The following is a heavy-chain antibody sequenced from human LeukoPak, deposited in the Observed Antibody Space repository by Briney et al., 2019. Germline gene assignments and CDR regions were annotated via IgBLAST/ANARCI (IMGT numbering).Heavy chain of an antibody. CDR3: ARRAGGYSHPYDY. CDR2: ISGSGGNT. Sequence: GGSLRLSCAASGFTFSSNVMSWVRQAPGKGLGWVSAISGSGGNTYYADSVKGRFTISRDNSKNTLYLQMNSLRAEDTAVYYCARRAGGYSHPYDYWGQGTLVTVSS. V-gene: IGHV3-23*01. D-gene: IGHD4-23*01. CDR1: GFTFSSNV. J-gene: IGHJ4*02.